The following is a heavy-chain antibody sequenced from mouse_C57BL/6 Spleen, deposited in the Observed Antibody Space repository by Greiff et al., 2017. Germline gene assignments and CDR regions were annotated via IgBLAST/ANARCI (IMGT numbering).Heavy chain of an antibody. CDR1: GYTFTSYD. CDR3: ARLGYGSSYSYFDV. CDR2: IYPRDGST. J-gene: IGHJ1*03. Sequence: VKLMESGPELVKPGASVKLSCKASGYTFTSYDINWVKQRPGQGLEWIGWIYPRDGSTKYNEKFKGKATLTVDTSSSTAYMELHSLTAEDAAVYFCARLGYGSSYSYFDVWGTGTTVTVSS. D-gene: IGHD1-1*01. V-gene: IGHV1-85*01.